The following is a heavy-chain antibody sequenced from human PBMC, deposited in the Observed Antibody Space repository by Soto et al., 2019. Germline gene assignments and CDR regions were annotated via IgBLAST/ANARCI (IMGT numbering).Heavy chain of an antibody. D-gene: IGHD3-10*01. CDR3: VRQGIGVLHGLVEV. CDR1: SGSISSTNC. CDR2: VYHTGST. Sequence: PSDTLSLTCVVSSGSISSTNCLTFVQQTPGKGLEWIGEVYHTGSTKYNPSLRNRVTISLDKSNNQFSLNLKSATAADTAVYYCVRQGIGVLHGLVEVWGQGTTVTVSS. V-gene: IGHV4-4*02. J-gene: IGHJ6*02.